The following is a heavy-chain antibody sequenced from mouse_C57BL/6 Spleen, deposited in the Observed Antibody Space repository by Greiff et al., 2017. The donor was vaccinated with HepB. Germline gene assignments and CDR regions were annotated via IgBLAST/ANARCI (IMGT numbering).Heavy chain of an antibody. CDR3: ARGNLDSDWYFDV. V-gene: IGHV1-26*01. D-gene: IGHD3-1*01. J-gene: IGHJ1*03. CDR1: GYTFTDYY. CDR2: INPNNGGT. Sequence: VQLQQSGPELVKPGASVKISCKASGYTFTDYYMNWVKQSHGKSLEWIGDINPNNGGTSYNQKFKGKATLTVDKSSSTAYMALRSLTSEDSAVYYCARGNLDSDWYFDVWGTGTTVTVSS.